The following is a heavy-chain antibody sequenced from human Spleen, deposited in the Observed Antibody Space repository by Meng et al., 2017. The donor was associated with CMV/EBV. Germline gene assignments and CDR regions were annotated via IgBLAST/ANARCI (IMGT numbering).Heavy chain of an antibody. CDR1: GFTLRNYD. V-gene: IGHV3-21*04. J-gene: IGHJ6*02. CDR2: ISSSATYI. D-gene: IGHD2-2*01. Sequence: GGSLRLSCAVSGFTLRNYDMNWVRQAPGKGLEWVSSISSSATYIHYADSVKGRFTVSRDNSENTVYLQMNSLRPEDTAVYFCARDSSNNTPMDVWGQGTTVTVSS. CDR3: ARDSSNNTPMDV.